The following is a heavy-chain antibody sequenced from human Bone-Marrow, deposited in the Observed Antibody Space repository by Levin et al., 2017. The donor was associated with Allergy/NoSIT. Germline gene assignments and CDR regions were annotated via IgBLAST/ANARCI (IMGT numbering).Heavy chain of an antibody. J-gene: IGHJ2*01. Sequence: KSSETLSLTCAVSGGSFNAYYWNWIRQAPGKGLEWIAEINHSGSTNYNPSLRNRVTMSVDTSNNQVSLKLSSVTAADTAVYYCARGSHSRGAGPGWWYFDLWGRGSLVTVSS. V-gene: IGHV4-34*01. CDR2: INHSGST. D-gene: IGHD6-13*01. CDR3: ARGSHSRGAGPGWWYFDL. CDR1: GGSFNAYY.